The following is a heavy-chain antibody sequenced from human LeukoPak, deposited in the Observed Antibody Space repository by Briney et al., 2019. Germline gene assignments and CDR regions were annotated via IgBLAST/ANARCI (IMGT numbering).Heavy chain of an antibody. CDR3: ARAYSYGYLT. D-gene: IGHD5-18*01. Sequence: PGGSLRLSCAASGFTFSSYSMHWVRQTPGKGLVWVSRIHIDGSGTWYADSVKGRFTISRDNAKNTLYLQMSSLRADDTAVYYCARAYSYGYLTWGQGTLVTVSS. J-gene: IGHJ4*02. V-gene: IGHV3-74*01. CDR2: IHIDGSGT. CDR1: GFTFSSYS.